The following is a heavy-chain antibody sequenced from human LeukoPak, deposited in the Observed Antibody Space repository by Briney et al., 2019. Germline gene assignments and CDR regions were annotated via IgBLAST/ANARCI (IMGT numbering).Heavy chain of an antibody. D-gene: IGHD2-15*01. CDR1: GGSISSSSYY. V-gene: IGHV4-39*07. Sequence: SETLSLTCTVSGGSISSSSYYWGWIRQPPGKGLEWIGRIYISGSTNYNPSLKSRVTMSIDTSKNQFSLKLRSVAAADTAVYYCARDGLYTSGYSYFDYWGQGTLVTVSS. CDR3: ARDGLYTSGYSYFDY. J-gene: IGHJ4*02. CDR2: IYISGST.